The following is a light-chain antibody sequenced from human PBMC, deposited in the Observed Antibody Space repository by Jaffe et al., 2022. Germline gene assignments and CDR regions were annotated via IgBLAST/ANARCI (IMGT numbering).Light chain of an antibody. CDR1: QKISSSY. CDR2: GAS. Sequence: EIVLTQSPGTLSLSLGERATLSCRASQKISSSYLAWYQHKPGQAPRLLIYGASSRAIGIPDRFSGSGSGTDFTLTISRLETEDFAVYYCQQYGSPPFTFGPGTKVDIK. CDR3: QQYGSPPFT. J-gene: IGKJ3*01. V-gene: IGKV3-20*01.